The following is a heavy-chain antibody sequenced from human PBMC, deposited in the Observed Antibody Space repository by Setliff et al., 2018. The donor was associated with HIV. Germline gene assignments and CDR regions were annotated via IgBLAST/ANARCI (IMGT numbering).Heavy chain of an antibody. J-gene: IGHJ6*03. V-gene: IGHV3-7*03. CDR3: ARENTQLTVDTAMVRWDLGAPTVYYYYMDV. D-gene: IGHD5-18*01. CDR1: GFTFSSYW. CDR2: IKQDGSEK. Sequence: GGSLRLSCAASGFTFSSYWMSWVRQAPGKGLEWVANIKQDGSEKYYAGSVKGRFTISRDNAKNSLYLQMNSLRAEDTAVYYCARENTQLTVDTAMVRWDLGAPTVYYYYMDVWGKGTTVTVSS.